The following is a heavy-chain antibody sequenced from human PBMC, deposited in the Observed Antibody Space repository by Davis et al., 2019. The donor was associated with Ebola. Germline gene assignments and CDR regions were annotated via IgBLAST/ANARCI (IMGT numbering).Heavy chain of an antibody. CDR3: TSTRDLAYFYY. J-gene: IGHJ4*02. Sequence: PGGSLRLSCAASGFTVSTSYMTWVRQPPGKGLEWVSLIYTGGSTYYADSVKGRFTISRDNSKNTVYLQMNSLRSEDTAFYYCTSTRDLAYFYYWGQGTLVTVSS. D-gene: IGHD2-2*01. CDR2: IYTGGST. V-gene: IGHV3-53*03. CDR1: GFTVSTSY.